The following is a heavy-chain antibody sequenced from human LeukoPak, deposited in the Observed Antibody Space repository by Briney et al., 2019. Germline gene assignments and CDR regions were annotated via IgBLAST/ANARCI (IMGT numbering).Heavy chain of an antibody. V-gene: IGHV4-39*01. J-gene: IGHJ4*02. CDR3: ARSGNYYDSSGYYYDH. CDR1: GGSITSSSYY. CDR2: IYYSEST. Sequence: SETLSLPCTVSGGSITSSSYYWGWIRQPPGKGLEWIGTIYYSESTYYNPSLKSRVTISVDTSKNQFSLKLSSVTAADTAVYYCARSGNYYDSSGYYYDHWGQGTLVTVSS. D-gene: IGHD3-22*01.